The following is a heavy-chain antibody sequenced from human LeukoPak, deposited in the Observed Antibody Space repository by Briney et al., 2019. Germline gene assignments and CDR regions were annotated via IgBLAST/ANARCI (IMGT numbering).Heavy chain of an antibody. CDR1: GGSFSGYY. CDR3: ARGGLHDYGDYVFNWFDP. V-gene: IGHV4-34*01. Sequence: SETLSLTCAVYGGSFSGYYWSWIRQPPGKRLEWIGEINHSGSTNYNPSLKSRVTISVDTSKNQFSLKLSSVTAADTAVYYCARGGLHDYGDYVFNWFDPWGQGTLVTVSS. D-gene: IGHD4-17*01. CDR2: INHSGST. J-gene: IGHJ5*02.